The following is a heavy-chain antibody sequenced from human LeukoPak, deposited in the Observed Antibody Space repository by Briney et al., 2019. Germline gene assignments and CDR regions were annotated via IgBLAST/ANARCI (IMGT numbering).Heavy chain of an antibody. Sequence: GGSLRLSCAASGFTFRSHGMHWVRQAPGKGLEWVAFIRYDGSNKYYADSVKGRFTISRDNSKNTLYLQMNSLRAEDTAVYYCAKTGDILTGFFDYWGQGTLVTVSS. CDR3: AKTGDILTGFFDY. D-gene: IGHD3-9*01. J-gene: IGHJ4*02. CDR2: IRYDGSNK. V-gene: IGHV3-30*02. CDR1: GFTFRSHG.